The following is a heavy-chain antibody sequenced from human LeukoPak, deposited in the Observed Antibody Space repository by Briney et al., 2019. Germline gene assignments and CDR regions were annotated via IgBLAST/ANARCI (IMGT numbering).Heavy chain of an antibody. V-gene: IGHV4-34*01. J-gene: IGHJ4*02. D-gene: IGHD5-24*01. CDR1: GGSFSGYC. CDR3: AREIEMATPNPPPFDY. Sequence: PSETLSLTCAVYGGSFSGYCWSWIRQPPGMGLEWIGGINHSGSTNYNPSLKSRVTISVDPSKNQFSLKLSSVTAADTAVYYCAREIEMATPNPPPFDYWGQGTLVTVSS. CDR2: INHSGST.